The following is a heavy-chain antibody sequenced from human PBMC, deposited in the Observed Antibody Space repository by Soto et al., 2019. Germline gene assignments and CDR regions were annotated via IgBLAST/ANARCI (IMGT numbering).Heavy chain of an antibody. CDR2: VSHDGRNT. Sequence: VQLVESGGGVVQPGRSLRLSCAASGFTFSDYAMHWVRQAPGKGLEWVAVVSHDGRNTHYADSVNGRFTISRDNSKNTVSLEMTSLIAEDTAVYYCAKGGRQWLVTSDFNCWGQGALVTVSS. CDR3: AKGGRQWLVTSDFNC. CDR1: GFTFSDYA. J-gene: IGHJ4*02. V-gene: IGHV3-30*18. D-gene: IGHD6-19*01.